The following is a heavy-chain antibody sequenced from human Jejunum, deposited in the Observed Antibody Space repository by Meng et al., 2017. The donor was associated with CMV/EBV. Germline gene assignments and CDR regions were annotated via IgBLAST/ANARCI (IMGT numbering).Heavy chain of an antibody. CDR1: GSISTSRYY. J-gene: IGHJ4*02. CDR3: ARTLLWFGASYYFDY. D-gene: IGHD3-10*01. V-gene: IGHV4-39*07. Sequence: GSISTSRYYWGWIRQPPGKGLEWIATIFSTGSTYNNPFLKGRDTISVDTSKNQFSLKLSSVTAADTAVYYCARTLLWFGASYYFDYWGQGTLVTVSS. CDR2: IFSTGST.